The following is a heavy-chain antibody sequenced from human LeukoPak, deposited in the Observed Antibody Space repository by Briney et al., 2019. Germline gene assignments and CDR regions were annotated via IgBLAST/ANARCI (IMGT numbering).Heavy chain of an antibody. CDR3: ARGSSSWYGRPFDY. D-gene: IGHD6-13*01. Sequence: SETLSLTSAVYGGSFSGYYWSWIRQPPGKGLKWIGEINHSGSTNYNPSLKSRVTISVDTSKNQFSLKLSSVTAADTAVYYCARGSSSWYGRPFDYWGQGTLVTVSS. V-gene: IGHV4-34*01. CDR1: GGSFSGYY. CDR2: INHSGST. J-gene: IGHJ4*02.